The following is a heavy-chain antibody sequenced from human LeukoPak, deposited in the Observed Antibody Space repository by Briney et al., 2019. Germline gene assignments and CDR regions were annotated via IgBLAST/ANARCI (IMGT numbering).Heavy chain of an antibody. D-gene: IGHD1-14*01. CDR1: GFTFSSHT. V-gene: IGHV3-21*01. J-gene: IGHJ5*01. Sequence: PGGSLRLSCAASGFTFSSHTINWVRQAPGKGLEGASSISGSTTYKYHADSVKGRFTISRDNAKNSVFLQMNSLRAEDTAVYYCARAASPKPFDFWGQGTLVTVSS. CDR3: ARAASPKPFDF. CDR2: ISGSTTYK.